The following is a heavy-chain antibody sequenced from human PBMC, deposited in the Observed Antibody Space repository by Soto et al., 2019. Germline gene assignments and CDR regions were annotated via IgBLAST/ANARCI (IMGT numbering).Heavy chain of an antibody. J-gene: IGHJ6*02. CDR2: IDSDGSST. CDR3: ARGRPYVMDV. CDR1: GFTFGSYW. Sequence: EVQLVESGGGLVQPGGSLRVSCAASGFTFGSYWMNWVRQAPGKGLVWVSRIDSDGSSTTYADSVKGRFTTSRDNAKNTLYLQMSSLRVEDTAVYYCARGRPYVMDVWGQGTTVTVSS. V-gene: IGHV3-74*01.